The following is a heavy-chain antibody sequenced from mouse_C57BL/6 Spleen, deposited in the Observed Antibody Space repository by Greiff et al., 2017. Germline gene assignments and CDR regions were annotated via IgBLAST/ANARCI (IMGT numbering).Heavy chain of an antibody. J-gene: IGHJ4*01. CDR3: TRDDCYSYYYAMDY. CDR1: GFTFSSYA. V-gene: IGHV5-9-1*02. Sequence: DVHLVESGEGLVKPGGSLKLSCAASGFTFSSYAMSWVRQTPEKRLEWVAYISSGGDYIYYADTVKGRFTISRDNARNTLYLQMSSLKSEDTAMYYCTRDDCYSYYYAMDYWGQGTSVTVSS. D-gene: IGHD2-3*01. CDR2: ISSGGDYI.